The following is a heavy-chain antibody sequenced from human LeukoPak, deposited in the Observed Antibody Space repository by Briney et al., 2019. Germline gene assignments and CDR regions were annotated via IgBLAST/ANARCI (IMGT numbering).Heavy chain of an antibody. J-gene: IGHJ3*01. V-gene: IGHV1-2*02. D-gene: IGHD5-12*01. CDR2: INPNSAAT. Sequence: ASVKVSCKASGYNFNDYYIQWVRQASGQGLESLGWINPNSAATYYAQKFQGRVTLTRDTSTSTAYMELSSLTSDDTAVYYCALGSLVASTTKMASAVWGQGTIVTVSS. CDR3: ALGSLVASTTKMASAV. CDR1: GYNFNDYY.